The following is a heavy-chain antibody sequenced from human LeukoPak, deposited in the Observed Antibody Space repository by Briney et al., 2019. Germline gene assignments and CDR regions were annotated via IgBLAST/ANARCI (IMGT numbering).Heavy chain of an antibody. CDR2: ISWNSGSI. V-gene: IGHV3-9*01. Sequence: PGGSLRLSCAASGFTFDDYAMHWVRHAPGKGLEWVSGISWNSGSIGYADSVKGRFTISRDNAKNSLYLQMNSLRAEDTALYYCAKSSGGYCSSTSCYVGGSFDYWGQGTLDTVSS. CDR1: GFTFDDYA. CDR3: AKSSGGYCSSTSCYVGGSFDY. D-gene: IGHD2-2*01. J-gene: IGHJ4*02.